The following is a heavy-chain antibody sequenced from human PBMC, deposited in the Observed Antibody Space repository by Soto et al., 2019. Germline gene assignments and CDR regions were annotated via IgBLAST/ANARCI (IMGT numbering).Heavy chain of an antibody. J-gene: IGHJ3*02. CDR2: IIPIFGTA. Sequence: QVQLVQSGAEVKKPGSSVKVSCKASGGTFSSYAISWARQAPGHGLEWMGGIIPIFGTANYAQKFQGRVKNTADESTSTAYMELSSLRSEDTGVYYCATRIGEVGAFDIRGQGKMVTGSS. D-gene: IGHD3-10*01. CDR3: ATRIGEVGAFDI. CDR1: GGTFSSYA. V-gene: IGHV1-69*01.